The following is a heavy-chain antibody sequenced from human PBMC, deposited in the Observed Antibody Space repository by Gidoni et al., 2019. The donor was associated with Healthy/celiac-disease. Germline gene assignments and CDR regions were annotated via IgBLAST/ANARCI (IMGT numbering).Heavy chain of an antibody. CDR3: ARSPEEAYYFDY. CDR1: GFTFSSYS. V-gene: IGHV3-21*01. J-gene: IGHJ4*02. CDR2: ISSSSSYI. Sequence: EVQLVESGGGLVKPGGSLRLSCAASGFTFSSYSMNWVRQAQGKGLAWVSSISSSSSYIYYADSVKGRFTISRDNAKNSLYLQMNSLRAEDTAVYYCARSPEEAYYFDYWGQGTLVTVSS.